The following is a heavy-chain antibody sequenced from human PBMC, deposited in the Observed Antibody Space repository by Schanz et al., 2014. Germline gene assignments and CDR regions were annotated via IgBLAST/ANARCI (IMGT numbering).Heavy chain of an antibody. Sequence: QVQLVQSGAEVKKPGASVKVSCKASGYTFTSYGINWVRQAPGQGLEWMGWISPYNGNTNYAQKLQGRVTMTADTSTSTAYMDLRSLRSDDTALYYCTRGGYSYALSAFDIWGQGTMVTVS. CDR1: GYTFTSYG. CDR2: ISPYNGNT. D-gene: IGHD5-18*01. CDR3: TRGGYSYALSAFDI. J-gene: IGHJ3*02. V-gene: IGHV1-18*01.